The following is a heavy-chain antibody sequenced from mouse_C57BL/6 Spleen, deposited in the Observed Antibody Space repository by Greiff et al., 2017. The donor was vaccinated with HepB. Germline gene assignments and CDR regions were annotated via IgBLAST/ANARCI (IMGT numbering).Heavy chain of an antibody. D-gene: IGHD1-1*01. CDR1: GYTFTSYW. J-gene: IGHJ1*03. CDR3: ARIGYYGSSFYWYFDV. CDR2: INPSNGGT. Sequence: QVQLKQPGTELVKPGASVKLSCKASGYTFTSYWMHWVKQRPGQGLEWIGNINPSNGGTNYNEKFKSKATLTVDKSSSTAAMQLSSLTSEDSAVYYCARIGYYGSSFYWYFDVWGTGTTVTVSS. V-gene: IGHV1-53*01.